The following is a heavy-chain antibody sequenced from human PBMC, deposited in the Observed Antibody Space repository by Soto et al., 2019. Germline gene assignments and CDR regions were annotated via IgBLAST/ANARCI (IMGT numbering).Heavy chain of an antibody. CDR1: GYTFTGYY. CDR2: INPNSGGT. D-gene: IGHD5-12*01. V-gene: IGHV1-2*04. J-gene: IGHJ3*02. Sequence: PSVKVSCKASGYTFTGYYMHWVRQAPGQGLEWMGWINPNSGGTNYAQKFQGWVTMTRDTSISTAYMELSRLRSDDTAVYYCARLYSGYEKTGDAFDIWGQGTMVTVSS. CDR3: ARLYSGYEKTGDAFDI.